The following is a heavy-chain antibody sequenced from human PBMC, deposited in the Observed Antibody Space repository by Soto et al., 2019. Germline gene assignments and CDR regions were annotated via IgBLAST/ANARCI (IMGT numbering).Heavy chain of an antibody. CDR3: ARRFRDASTWYGVHWLDP. D-gene: IGHD4-17*01. Sequence: LTCAISGDNVSTNIVTWNWIRQSPSRGLEWLGRTYYRSKWYNDYAISLKGRVTINTVYLQWSNLTTADTAMYFCARRFRDASTWYGVHWLDPWGQGTLVTVSS. CDR1: GDNVSTNIVT. J-gene: IGHJ5*02. CDR2: TYYRSKWYN. V-gene: IGHV6-1*01.